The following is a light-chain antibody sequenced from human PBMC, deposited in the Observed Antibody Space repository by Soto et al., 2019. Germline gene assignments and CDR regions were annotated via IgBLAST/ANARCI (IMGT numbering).Light chain of an antibody. J-gene: IGKJ1*01. CDR1: ESVSNN. V-gene: IGKV3-11*01. CDR3: QQRSNWPPT. CDR2: DTS. Sequence: EIVMTQSPATLSLSPGERATLSCRASESVSNNLAWYQQKAGQAPRLLIYDTSNRVTGIPARFSGSGSGTDFTLTISSLEPEDFTFYYCQQRSNWPPTFGQGTKVDI.